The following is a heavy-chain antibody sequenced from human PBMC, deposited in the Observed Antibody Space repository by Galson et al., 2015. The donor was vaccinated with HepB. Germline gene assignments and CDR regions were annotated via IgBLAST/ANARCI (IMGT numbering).Heavy chain of an antibody. J-gene: IGHJ6*02. V-gene: IGHV3-21*01. D-gene: IGHD3-10*01. CDR3: AKVQYDGSGTYVGMDV. CDR1: GFPFRSYS. CDR2: ISSSSSYI. Sequence: LVKPGGSLRLSCAASGFPFRSYSMHWVRQAPGKGLEWVSSISSSSSYIYYADSVKGRFTISRDNAKNSLYLQMNSLRAEDTAVYYCAKVQYDGSGTYVGMDVWGQGTTVTVSS.